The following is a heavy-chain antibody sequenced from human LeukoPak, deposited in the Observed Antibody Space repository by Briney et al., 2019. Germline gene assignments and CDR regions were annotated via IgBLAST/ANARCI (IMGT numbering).Heavy chain of an antibody. CDR1: GFTVSSNY. D-gene: IGHD3-10*01. V-gene: IGHV3-53*01. CDR3: ARDRVYASGSRDAFGI. J-gene: IGHJ3*02. Sequence: GGSLRLSCAASGFTVSSNYMSWVRQAPGKGLEWVSVIYSGGSTYYADSVKGRFTISRDNSKNTLYLQMNSLRAEDTAVYYCARDRVYASGSRDAFGIWGQGTMVAVSS. CDR2: IYSGGST.